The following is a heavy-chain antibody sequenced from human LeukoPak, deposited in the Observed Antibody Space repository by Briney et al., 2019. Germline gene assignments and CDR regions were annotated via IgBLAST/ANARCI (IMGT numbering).Heavy chain of an antibody. CDR3: AATASNWFDP. CDR1: GGSISSGDFY. CDR2: IYYSGNT. J-gene: IGHJ5*02. V-gene: IGHV4-30-4*08. Sequence: SQTLSLTCTVSGGSISSGDFYWAWIRQPPGKGLEWIGYIYYSGNTYYNPSLKSRVTISVDTSKNQFSLKLSSVTAAATAVYFSAATASNWFDPWGQGTLVTVSS. D-gene: IGHD5-18*01.